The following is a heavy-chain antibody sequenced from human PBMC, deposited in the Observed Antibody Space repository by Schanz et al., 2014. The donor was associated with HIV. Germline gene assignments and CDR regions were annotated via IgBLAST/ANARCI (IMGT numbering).Heavy chain of an antibody. CDR1: GGHFASFG. D-gene: IGHD2-2*01. J-gene: IGHJ6*02. CDR3: ARPYCSSTGCYHYYGMDV. Sequence: QVQLVQSGGEVKNPGSAVKVSCKASGGHFASFGVSWVRQAPGQRLEWMGGIIPLLGTTHYAQKFRGRVTITADKSTTAYMQLNSLRSEDTAVYYCARPYCSSTGCYHYYGMDVWGQGTTVTVSS. V-gene: IGHV1-69*06. CDR2: IIPLLGTT.